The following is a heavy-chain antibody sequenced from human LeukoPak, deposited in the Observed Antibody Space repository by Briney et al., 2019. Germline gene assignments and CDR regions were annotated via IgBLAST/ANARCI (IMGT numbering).Heavy chain of an antibody. CDR1: GFTFSSYA. V-gene: IGHV3-23*01. J-gene: IGHJ4*02. CDR3: AKNTGCSSTSCYEDY. D-gene: IGHD2-2*01. Sequence: GGSLRLSCAASGFTFSSYAMSWVPQAPGKGLEWVSAISCSGGSTYYADSVKGRFTISRDNHKNTLYLQMNSLRAEDTAVYYCAKNTGCSSTSCYEDYWGQGTLVTVSS. CDR2: ISCSGGST.